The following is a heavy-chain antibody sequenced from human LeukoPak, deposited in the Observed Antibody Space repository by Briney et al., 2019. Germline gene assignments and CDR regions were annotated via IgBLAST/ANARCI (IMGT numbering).Heavy chain of an antibody. CDR3: ARDGGPITMVRGVTPNQFDY. D-gene: IGHD3-10*01. CDR1: GFTFSSYS. V-gene: IGHV3-48*01. Sequence: PGGSLRLSCAASGFTFSSYSMNWVRQAPGKGLEWVSYISSSSSSTIYYADSVKGRFTISRDNAKNSLYLQMNSLRAEDTAVYYCARDGGPITMVRGVTPNQFDYWGQGTLVTVSS. J-gene: IGHJ4*02. CDR2: ISSSSSSTI.